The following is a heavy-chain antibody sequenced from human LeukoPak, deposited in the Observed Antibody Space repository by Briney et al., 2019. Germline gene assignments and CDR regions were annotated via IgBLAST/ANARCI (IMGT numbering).Heavy chain of an antibody. V-gene: IGHV4-59*01. CDR1: GGSINSYY. J-gene: IGHJ4*02. CDR2: IFYSGST. CDR3: ARGPTRQYFDS. D-gene: IGHD6-6*01. Sequence: SETLSLTCTDSGGSINSYYWSWIRQPPGKGLEWIGYIFYSGSTNYNPSLQSRVTISVDTSRNQFSLNLSSVTAADTAVYYCARGPTRQYFDSWGRGTLVTVSS.